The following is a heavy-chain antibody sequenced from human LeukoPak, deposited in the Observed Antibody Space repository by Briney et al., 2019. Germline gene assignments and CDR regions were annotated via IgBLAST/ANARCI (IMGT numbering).Heavy chain of an antibody. J-gene: IGHJ3*02. D-gene: IGHD2/OR15-2a*01. CDR2: ISLYNGNT. CDR1: GDTXTDYG. CDR3: TRDRFQSFDI. Sequence: ASVKVSCKASGDTXTDYGFSLVRQAPGQGLEWMGWISLYNGNTKYAQKFQGRVTMTTDTSTSTAYMELRSLRSDDTAVYCCTRDRFQSFDIWGQGTMVTVSS. V-gene: IGHV1-18*01.